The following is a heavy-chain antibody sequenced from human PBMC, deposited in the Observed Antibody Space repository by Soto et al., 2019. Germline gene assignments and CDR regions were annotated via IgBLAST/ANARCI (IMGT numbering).Heavy chain of an antibody. CDR3: ARGLPYDLVRSLDS. Sequence: AAVKCSFKASGYILSSFGISWVRQAPGQGLECLGWISVYGGNTDFARKFQDRVTMTTDTAMNTAYMELTTLTYDDTAVYYCARGLPYDLVRSLDSWGQVTLVTVS. CDR2: ISVYGGNT. J-gene: IGHJ4*02. D-gene: IGHD3-16*01. V-gene: IGHV1-18*04. CDR1: GYILSSFG.